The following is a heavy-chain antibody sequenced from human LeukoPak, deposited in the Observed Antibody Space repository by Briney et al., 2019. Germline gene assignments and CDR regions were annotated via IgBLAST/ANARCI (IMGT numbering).Heavy chain of an antibody. V-gene: IGHV3-11*04. D-gene: IGHD3-22*01. CDR3: ARVPGYDSSGYFDY. Sequence: PGGSLRLSCAASGFTFSDYYMSWIRQAPGKGLEWVSYISSSGSTIYYADSVKGRFTISRDNSKNTLYLQMNSLRAEDTAVYYCARVPGYDSSGYFDYWGQGTLITVSS. CDR2: ISSSGSTI. CDR1: GFTFSDYY. J-gene: IGHJ4*02.